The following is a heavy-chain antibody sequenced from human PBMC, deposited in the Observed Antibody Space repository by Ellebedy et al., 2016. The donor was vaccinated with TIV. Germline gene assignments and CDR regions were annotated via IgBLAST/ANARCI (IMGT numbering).Heavy chain of an antibody. D-gene: IGHD3-10*01. J-gene: IGHJ4*02. CDR2: IYYSGNT. CDR3: ARHNDLGGSGSYCEDS. V-gene: IGHV4-59*08. Sequence: SETLSLXXTVSGGSISGYYWSWIRQPPGKGLEWIGYIYYSGNTHFNPSLKSRVTMSVGTSKNQFSLKLSSVTAADTAVYYCARHNDLGGSGSYCEDSWGQGTLVTVSS. CDR1: GGSISGYY.